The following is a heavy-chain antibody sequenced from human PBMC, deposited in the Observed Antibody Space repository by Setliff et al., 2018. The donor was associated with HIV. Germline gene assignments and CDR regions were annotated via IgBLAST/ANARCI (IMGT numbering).Heavy chain of an antibody. J-gene: IGHJ4*02. Sequence: ASVKVSCKASGYTFTSYAMHWVRQAPGQRLEWMGWINAGNGNTKYSQKFQGRVTITRDTSAGTAYMELSSLRSEDTAVYYCARAGCGGDCYDYWGQGTLVTVSS. D-gene: IGHD2-21*01. V-gene: IGHV1-3*01. CDR2: INAGNGNT. CDR1: GYTFTSYA. CDR3: ARAGCGGDCYDY.